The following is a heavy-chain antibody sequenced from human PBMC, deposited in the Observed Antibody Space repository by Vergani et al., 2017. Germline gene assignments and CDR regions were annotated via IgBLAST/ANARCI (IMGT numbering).Heavy chain of an antibody. CDR2: IQFDGSNK. J-gene: IGHJ4*02. CDR1: GFTLSNYD. V-gene: IGHV3-30*02. D-gene: IGHD3-16*01. CDR3: AKHFRGWGIDY. Sequence: QVQLVESGGGVVQRGGSLRLSCATSGFTLSNYDMQWIRQGPVKGLEFVAFIQFDGSNKYYADSVKGRFTISRDFSKNTLYLQMNRLRTDDTATYYCAKHFRGWGIDYWGQGTQVIVSS.